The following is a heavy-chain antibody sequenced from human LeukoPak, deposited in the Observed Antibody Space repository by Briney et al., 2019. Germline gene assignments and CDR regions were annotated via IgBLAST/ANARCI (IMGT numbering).Heavy chain of an antibody. D-gene: IGHD5-18*01. CDR3: ARSTTAMGPFDY. Sequence: SETLSLTCTVSGGSISSYYWSWIRQPPVKGLEWIGYIYYSGSTNYNPSLKSRVTISVDTSKNQFSLKLSSVTAADTAVYYCARSTTAMGPFDYWGQGTLVTVSS. V-gene: IGHV4-59*08. CDR2: IYYSGST. CDR1: GGSISSYY. J-gene: IGHJ4*02.